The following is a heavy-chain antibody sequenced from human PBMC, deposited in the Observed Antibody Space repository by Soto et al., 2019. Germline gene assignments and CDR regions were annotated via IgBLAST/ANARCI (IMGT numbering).Heavy chain of an antibody. CDR3: SGDPVGGTSGGMAV. CDR2: IYYSGST. D-gene: IGHD3-10*01. V-gene: IGHV4-61*01. CDR1: GGSVSSGSYY. Sequence: QVQLQESGPGLVTPSETLSLTFTVSGGSVSSGSYYWSWIRQPPGKGLEWIGYIYYSGSTNYNPSPESRVNRSVATSMNQFALRMSSVTAADTAVYYGSGDPVGGTSGGMAVWCRGTTVTVSS. J-gene: IGHJ6*02.